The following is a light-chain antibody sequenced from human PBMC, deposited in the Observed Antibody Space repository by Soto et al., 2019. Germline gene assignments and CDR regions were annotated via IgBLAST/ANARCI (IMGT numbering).Light chain of an antibody. CDR2: DVS. CDR3: CSYATTFYV. CDR1: TIDVDSSNY. V-gene: IGLV2-11*01. J-gene: IGLJ1*01. Sequence: QSALTQPRSVSGSPGQSVTISCTGPTIDVDSSNYVSWYQQHPGKAPKLMIYDVSERPSGVPDRFSGSKSGSTASLTISGRQAEDEADYYCCSYATTFYVFGSGTKLTVL.